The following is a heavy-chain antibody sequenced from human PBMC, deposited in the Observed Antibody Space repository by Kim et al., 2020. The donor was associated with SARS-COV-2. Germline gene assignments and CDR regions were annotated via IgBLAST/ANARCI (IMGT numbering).Heavy chain of an antibody. CDR3: ARSGLPYCSSTSCFLFDY. CDR2: ISYDGSNK. J-gene: IGHJ4*02. V-gene: IGHV3-30-3*01. D-gene: IGHD2-2*01. Sequence: GGSLRLSCAASGFTFSSYAMHWVRQAPGKGLEWVAVISYDGSNKYYADSVKGRFTISRDNSKNTLYLQMNSLRAEDTAVYYCARSGLPYCSSTSCFLFDYWGQGTLVTVSS. CDR1: GFTFSSYA.